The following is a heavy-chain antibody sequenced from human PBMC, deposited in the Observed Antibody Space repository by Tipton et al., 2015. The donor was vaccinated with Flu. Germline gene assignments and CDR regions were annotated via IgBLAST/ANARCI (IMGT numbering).Heavy chain of an antibody. Sequence: TLSLTCTVSGGSISSYYWSWIRQPPGKGLEWIGYIYYSGSTNYNPSLKSRVTISVDTSKNQFSLKLSSVTAAGTAVYYCARDDTVVTPYWYFDLWGRGTLVTVSS. CDR3: ARDDTVVTPYWYFDL. CDR1: GGSISSYY. D-gene: IGHD4-23*01. CDR2: IYYSGST. J-gene: IGHJ2*01. V-gene: IGHV4-59*01.